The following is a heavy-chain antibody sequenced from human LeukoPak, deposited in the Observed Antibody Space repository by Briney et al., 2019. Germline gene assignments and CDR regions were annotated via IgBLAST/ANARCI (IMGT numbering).Heavy chain of an antibody. V-gene: IGHV4-34*01. CDR2: INHSGST. CDR1: GGSFSGYY. Sequence: SETLSLTCAVYGGSFSGYYWSWLRQPPGKGLEWIGEINHSGSTNYNPSLKSRVTISVDTSKNQFSLKLSSVTAADTAVYYCARGEENYYYYYMDVWGKGTTVTVSS. J-gene: IGHJ6*03. CDR3: ARGEENYYYYYMDV.